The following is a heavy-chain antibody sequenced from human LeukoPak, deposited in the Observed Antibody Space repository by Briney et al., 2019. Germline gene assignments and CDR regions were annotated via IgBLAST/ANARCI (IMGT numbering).Heavy chain of an antibody. Sequence: SETLSLTYTVSGGSISSYYWSWIRQPPGKGLEWIGFIYHSGSTYYNPSLKSRVTISVDTSKNQFSLKLSSVTAADTAVYYCARHGPPRAGWGRKYYYMDVWGKGTTVTISS. CDR1: GGSISSYY. D-gene: IGHD3-16*01. J-gene: IGHJ6*03. CDR2: IYHSGST. V-gene: IGHV4-59*04. CDR3: ARHGPPRAGWGRKYYYMDV.